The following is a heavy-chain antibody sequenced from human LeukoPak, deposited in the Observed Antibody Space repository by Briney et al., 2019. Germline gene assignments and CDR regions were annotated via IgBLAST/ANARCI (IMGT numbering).Heavy chain of an antibody. V-gene: IGHV3-7*01. CDR3: ARDRGSVYRSDYFDY. CDR2: IKQDGSEK. Sequence: GGSLRLSCAASGFTFSSYWMSWVRQAPGKGLEWVANIKQDGSEKYYVDSVKGRFTISRDNAKNSLYLQMNSLRAEDAAVYYCARDRGSVYRSDYFDYWGQGTLVTVSS. J-gene: IGHJ4*02. D-gene: IGHD3-16*02. CDR1: GFTFSSYW.